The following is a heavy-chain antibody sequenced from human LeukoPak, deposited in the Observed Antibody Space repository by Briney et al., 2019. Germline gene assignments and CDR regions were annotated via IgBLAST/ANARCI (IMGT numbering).Heavy chain of an antibody. CDR2: INHSGYT. CDR1: GFTFSSQW. J-gene: IGHJ2*01. Sequence: GSLRLSCAASGFTFSSQWMSWVRQAPGKGLEWIGEINHSGYTNYNPSLKSRVTISVDTSKKQFSLRLNSVTAADTAVYYCARIWPDLWGRGTLVTVSS. V-gene: IGHV4-34*01. CDR3: ARIWPDL. D-gene: IGHD3-10*01.